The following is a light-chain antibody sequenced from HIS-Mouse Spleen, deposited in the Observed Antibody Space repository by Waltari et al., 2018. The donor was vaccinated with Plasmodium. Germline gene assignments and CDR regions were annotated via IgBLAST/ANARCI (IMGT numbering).Light chain of an antibody. Sequence: SYELTQPPSVSVSPGPPARITSSGDKLGAKSASSYQPKPGQSPVLVIYQDSKRPSGIPERFSGSNSGNTATLTISGTQAMDEADYYCQAWDSSTAWGVFGGGTKLTVL. CDR2: QDS. CDR3: QAWDSSTAWGV. V-gene: IGLV3-1*01. J-gene: IGLJ3*02. CDR1: KLGAKS.